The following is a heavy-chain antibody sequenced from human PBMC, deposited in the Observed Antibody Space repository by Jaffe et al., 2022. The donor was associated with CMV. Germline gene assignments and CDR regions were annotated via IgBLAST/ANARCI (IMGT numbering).Heavy chain of an antibody. V-gene: IGHV1-2*02. CDR1: GYTFTGYF. CDR2: INPNTGGR. CDR3: ARDLIAVAVTNPLPYWYFDL. D-gene: IGHD6-19*01. Sequence: QVQLVQSGAEVKKPGASVKVSCKASGYTFTGYFIHWVRQAPGQGLQWMGWINPNTGGRSYAQRFQGRVTMTRDTSISTAYMELSGLRSDDTAVYYCARDLIAVAVTNPLPYWYFDLWGRGTLVTVSS. J-gene: IGHJ2*01.